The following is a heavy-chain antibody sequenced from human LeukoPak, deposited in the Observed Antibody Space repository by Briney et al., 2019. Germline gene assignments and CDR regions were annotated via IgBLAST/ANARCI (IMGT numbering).Heavy chain of an antibody. Sequence: GGSLRLSCAASGFTFSSCEMNWVRQAPGKGLEWVSYISSSGSTIYYADSVKGRFTISRDNAKNSLYLQMNSLRAEDTAVYYCARDKEVGEEAFDIWGQGTMVTVSS. CDR1: GFTFSSCE. D-gene: IGHD3-16*01. J-gene: IGHJ3*02. V-gene: IGHV3-48*03. CDR3: ARDKEVGEEAFDI. CDR2: ISSSGSTI.